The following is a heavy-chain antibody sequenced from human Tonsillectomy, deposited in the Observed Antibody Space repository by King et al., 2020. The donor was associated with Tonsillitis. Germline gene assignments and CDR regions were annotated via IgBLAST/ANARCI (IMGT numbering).Heavy chain of an antibody. Sequence: VQLVESGAEVKKPGSSVKVSCKASGGTFSSYAISWVRQAPGQGLEWMGGIIPIFGTANYAQKFQGRVTITADESTSTAYMELSSLRSEDTAVYYCARTPPYYYDSSGYYLDYWGQGTLVTVSS. CDR1: GGTFSSYA. CDR2: IIPIFGTA. CDR3: ARTPPYYYDSSGYYLDY. D-gene: IGHD3-22*01. J-gene: IGHJ4*02. V-gene: IGHV1-69*01.